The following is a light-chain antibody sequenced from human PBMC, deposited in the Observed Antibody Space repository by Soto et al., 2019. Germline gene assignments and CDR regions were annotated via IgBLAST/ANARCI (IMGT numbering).Light chain of an antibody. CDR1: ESVRRN. CDR3: QQYNNWPVA. CDR2: GAS. Sequence: EIVMTQSPATLSVSPGERATLSCRATESVRRNLAWFQQKPGQAPRLLIYGASTRATGIPARFSGSGSGTEFTLTISSLQSEDFAVYYCQQYNNWPVAYGQGTRWKSN. V-gene: IGKV3-15*01. J-gene: IGKJ1*01.